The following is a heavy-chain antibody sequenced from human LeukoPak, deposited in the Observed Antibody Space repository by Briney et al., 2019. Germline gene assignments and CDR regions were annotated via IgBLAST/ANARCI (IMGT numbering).Heavy chain of an antibody. CDR1: GGSISRGSYF. V-gene: IGHV4-39*07. CDR3: ARAWQQLAYFDY. CDR2: IYYSGST. J-gene: IGHJ4*02. Sequence: SETLSLTCTVSGGSISRGSYFWGWIRQPPGRGLEWIGSIYYSGSTYYNPSLKSRVTISVDTSKTQFSLKLSSVTAADTAVYYCARAWQQLAYFDYWGQGTLVTVSS. D-gene: IGHD6-13*01.